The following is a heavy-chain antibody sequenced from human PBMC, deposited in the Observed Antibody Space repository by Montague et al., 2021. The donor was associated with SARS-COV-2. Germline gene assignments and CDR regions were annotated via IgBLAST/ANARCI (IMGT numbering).Heavy chain of an antibody. D-gene: IGHD3-10*01. V-gene: IGHV4-34*01. CDR3: ARGARQGYGFRLGSFDY. J-gene: IGHJ4*02. CDR1: GGSFSGYS. Sequence: SETLSLTCAVYGGSFSGYSWNWIRQPPGKGLEWIGEINRGGSTNYNPSLKSRVTMSVDTSKNQFSLKLSPVTAADTAVYYCARGARQGYGFRLGSFDYWGQGTLVTVSS. CDR2: INRGGST.